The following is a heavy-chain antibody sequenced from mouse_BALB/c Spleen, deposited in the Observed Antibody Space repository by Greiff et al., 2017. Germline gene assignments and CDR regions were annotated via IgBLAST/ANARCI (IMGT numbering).Heavy chain of an antibody. D-gene: IGHD1-2*01. J-gene: IGHJ4*01. CDR3: ARGGYGHAMDY. CDR2: INSNGGST. V-gene: IGHV5-6-3*01. Sequence: EVMLVESGGGLVQPGGSLKLSCAASGFTFSSYGMSWVRQTPGKRLELVATINSNGGSTYYPDSVKGRFTISRDNAKNTLYLQMSSLKSEDTAMYYCARGGYGHAMDYWGQGTSVTVSS. CDR1: GFTFSSYG.